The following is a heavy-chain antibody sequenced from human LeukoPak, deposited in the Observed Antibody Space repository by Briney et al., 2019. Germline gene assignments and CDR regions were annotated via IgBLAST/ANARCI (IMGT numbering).Heavy chain of an antibody. CDR3: ARETEKQWQY. CDR1: GYPISSGYF. D-gene: IGHD6-19*01. V-gene: IGHV4-38-2*02. CDR2: IFHSGYT. Sequence: SETLSLTCTVPGYPISSGYFWGWIRQPPGKGLEYIGSIFHSGYTFYDPSLKSRLTLSVDTSKNQFSLRLSSVTAADTAVYYCARETEKQWQYWGQGTMVTVSS. J-gene: IGHJ3*01.